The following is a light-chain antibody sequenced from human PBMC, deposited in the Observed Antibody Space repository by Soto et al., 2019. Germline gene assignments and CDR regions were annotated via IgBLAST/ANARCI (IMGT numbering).Light chain of an antibody. CDR1: QSVITY. J-gene: IGKJ4*01. CDR2: RAS. Sequence: IVLTQSPCTLSLSPGERATLSCRASQSVITYLAWYRHKPGLAPRPLMYRASTRATGIPARFTVSVSGTEFTLSVTSLQYEDFAVSDCKMYTIWPRTFGGGTKVDIK. CDR3: KMYTIWPRT. V-gene: IGKV3-15*01.